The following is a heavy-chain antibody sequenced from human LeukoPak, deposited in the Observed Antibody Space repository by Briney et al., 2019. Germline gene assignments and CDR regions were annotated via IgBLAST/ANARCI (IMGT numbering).Heavy chain of an antibody. J-gene: IGHJ4*02. CDR3: ARVRMAGYSSGWRYYFDY. CDR2: IIPIFGTA. V-gene: IGHV1-69*13. Sequence: GASVKVSCKASGGTLSSYAISWVRQAPGQGLEWMGGIIPIFGTANYAQEFQGRVTITADESTSTAYMELSSLRSEDTAVYYCARVRMAGYSSGWRYYFDYWGQGTLVTVSS. CDR1: GGTLSSYA. D-gene: IGHD6-19*01.